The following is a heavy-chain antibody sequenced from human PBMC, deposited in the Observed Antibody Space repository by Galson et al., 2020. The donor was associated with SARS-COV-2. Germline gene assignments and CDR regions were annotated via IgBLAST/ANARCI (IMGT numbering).Heavy chain of an antibody. J-gene: IGHJ4*02. CDR1: GFTVSNYF. CDR3: ARGDYWLVPDC. CDR2: IYSGGGT. Sequence: SGFTVSNYFMSWVRQAPGKGLEWVSLIYSGGGTYYTDSVKGRFTISRDNSKNTLFLQMNNLRAEDTAVYYCARGDYWLVPDCWGQGTLVTVSS. V-gene: IGHV3-53*01. D-gene: IGHD6-19*01.